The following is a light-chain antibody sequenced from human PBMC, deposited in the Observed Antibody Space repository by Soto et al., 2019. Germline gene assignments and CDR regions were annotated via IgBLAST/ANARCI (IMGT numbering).Light chain of an antibody. CDR3: LQHSDYPFT. CDR1: QGIRDA. V-gene: IGKV1-17*01. Sequence: DIQMTQSPSSLSASVGDRVIITCRASQGIRDALGWYQQKPGKVPKRLIYSASSLQNGVPSRFSGSASETVFTLTISSLQPEDFATYFCLQHSDYPFTFGQGTRLEI. CDR2: SAS. J-gene: IGKJ2*01.